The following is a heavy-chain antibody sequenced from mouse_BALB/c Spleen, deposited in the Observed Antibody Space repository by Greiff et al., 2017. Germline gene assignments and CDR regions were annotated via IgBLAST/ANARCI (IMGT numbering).Heavy chain of an antibody. CDR3: ARKGYRYAWFAY. J-gene: IGHJ3*01. CDR1: GYTFTDYN. V-gene: IGHV1-18*01. CDR2: INPNNGGT. Sequence: VQLKESGPELVKPGASVKIPCKASGYTFTDYNMDWVKQSHGKSLEWIGDINPNNGGTIYNQKFKGKATLTVDKSSSTAYMELRSLTSEDTAVYYCARKGYRYAWFAYWGQGTLVTVSA. D-gene: IGHD2-14*01.